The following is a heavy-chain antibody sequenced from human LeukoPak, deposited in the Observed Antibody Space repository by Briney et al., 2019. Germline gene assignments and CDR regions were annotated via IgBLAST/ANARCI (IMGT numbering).Heavy chain of an antibody. V-gene: IGHV1-8*01. D-gene: IGHD6-19*01. J-gene: IGHJ4*02. Sequence: ASVKVSCKASGYTFTSYDINWVRQATGQGLGWMGWMNPNSGNTGYAQKFQGRVTMTRNTSISTAYMELSSLRSEDTAVYYRARKGRNSSGWSPFDYWGQGTLVTVSS. CDR1: GYTFTSYD. CDR3: ARKGRNSSGWSPFDY. CDR2: MNPNSGNT.